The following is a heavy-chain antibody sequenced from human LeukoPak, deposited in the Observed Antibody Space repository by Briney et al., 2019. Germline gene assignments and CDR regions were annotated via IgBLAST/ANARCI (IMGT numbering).Heavy chain of an antibody. CDR3: AREHTPYGSGCTAAY. V-gene: IGHV3-48*01. Sequence: GGSLRLSCAASGFTFSSYGMNWVRQVPGTGLEWVSYVSSSSSSIYYADSVKGRFTISRDNAKNSLYLQMNSLRAEDTAVYYCAREHTPYGSGCTAAYWGQGTLVTVSS. J-gene: IGHJ4*02. CDR1: GFTFSSYG. CDR2: VSSSSSSI. D-gene: IGHD6-19*01.